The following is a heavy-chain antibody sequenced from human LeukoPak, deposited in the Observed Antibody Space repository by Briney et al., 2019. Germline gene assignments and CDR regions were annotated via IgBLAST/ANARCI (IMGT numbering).Heavy chain of an antibody. J-gene: IGHJ3*02. D-gene: IGHD3-10*01. CDR2: IRYDGSNK. Sequence: GGSLRLSCGASGFTFSSYGMHWVRQAPGKGLEWVAFIRYDGSNKYYADSVKGRFTISRDNSKNTLYLQMHSLRAEDTAVYYCARDLPGGDAFDIWGQRAMVTVSS. CDR1: GFTFSSYG. V-gene: IGHV3-30*02. CDR3: ARDLPGGDAFDI.